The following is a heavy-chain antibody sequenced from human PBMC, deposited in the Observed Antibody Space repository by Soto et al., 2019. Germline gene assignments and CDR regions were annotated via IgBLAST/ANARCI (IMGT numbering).Heavy chain of an antibody. CDR1: GFTFSSYA. J-gene: IGHJ4*02. CDR3: ARDNNLGGSTWYLDY. V-gene: IGHV3-30-3*01. D-gene: IGHD6-13*01. Sequence: QVQLVESGGDVVQPGRSLRLSCAASGFTFSSYAIHWVRQAPGKGLEWVADISYDGSNKYYADSVKGRFTISRDNSKNTLYLQMSSLRAEDTAVYCCARDNNLGGSTWYLDYWGQGTLVTVSS. CDR2: ISYDGSNK.